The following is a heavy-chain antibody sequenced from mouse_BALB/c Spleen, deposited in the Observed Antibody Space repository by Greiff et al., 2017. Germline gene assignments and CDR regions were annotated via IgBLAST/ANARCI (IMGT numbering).Heavy chain of an antibody. D-gene: IGHD1-1*01. Sequence: EVQLVESGAELVKPGASVKLSCTASGFNIKDTYMHWVKQRPEQGLEWIGRIDPANGNTKYDPKFQGKATITADTSSNTAYLQLSSLTSEDTAVYYCARKDYYGSSYRENAMDYWGQGTSVTVSS. CDR2: IDPANGNT. J-gene: IGHJ4*01. CDR1: GFNIKDTY. V-gene: IGHV14-3*02. CDR3: ARKDYYGSSYRENAMDY.